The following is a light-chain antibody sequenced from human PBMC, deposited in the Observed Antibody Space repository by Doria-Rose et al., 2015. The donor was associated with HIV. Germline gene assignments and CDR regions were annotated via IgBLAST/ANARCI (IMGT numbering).Light chain of an antibody. J-gene: IGKJ5*01. V-gene: IGKV3-20*01. CDR3: QQYGTSRGT. CDR2: DAS. CDR1: QRVKSSY. Sequence: EIVLTQSPGTLSLSPGERATLSCRASQRVKSSYLAWYQQKPGQAPRLLIYDASTRVTGIPDRFSGSGSGTDSTLTISRLEPEGVAVYYCQQYGTSRGTFGQGTRLEIK.